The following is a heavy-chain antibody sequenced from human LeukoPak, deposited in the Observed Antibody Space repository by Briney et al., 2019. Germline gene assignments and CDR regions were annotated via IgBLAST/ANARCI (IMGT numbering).Heavy chain of an antibody. V-gene: IGHV3-23*01. CDR3: AKVDGYNYRSRSAFDI. Sequence: PGGSLRLSCAASGFSLSNYWMNWVRQAPGKGLEWVSAISGSGGSTYYADSVKGRFTISRDNSKNTLYLQMNSLRAEDTAVYYCAKVDGYNYRSRSAFDIWGQGTMVTVSS. D-gene: IGHD5-12*01. CDR2: ISGSGGST. CDR1: GFSLSNYW. J-gene: IGHJ3*02.